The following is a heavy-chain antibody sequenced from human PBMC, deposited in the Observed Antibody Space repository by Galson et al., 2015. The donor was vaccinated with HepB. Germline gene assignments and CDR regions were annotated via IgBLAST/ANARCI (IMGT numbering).Heavy chain of an antibody. CDR1: GFSISTSGAG. Sequence: PALVKPTQTLTLTCTFSGFSISTSGAGVGWFRQPPGKALEWLALIFWDDDKRYSPSLKSRLTITKDTSKNQVVLTLTNMGPVDTAKYYCAHRQEERPDHAFWSTNLVAFDIWGQGAMVTVSS. J-gene: IGHJ3*02. V-gene: IGHV2-5*02. CDR3: AHRQEERPDHAFWSTNLVAFDI. D-gene: IGHD3-3*01. CDR2: IFWDDDK.